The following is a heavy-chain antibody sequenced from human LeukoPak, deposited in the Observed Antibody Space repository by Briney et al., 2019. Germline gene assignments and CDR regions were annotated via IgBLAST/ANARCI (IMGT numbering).Heavy chain of an antibody. Sequence: GASVKVSCKASGYTFTGYYVHWVRQAPGQGPEWMGLISPTGGSTAYAQKFQGRVTLTRDMSTSTDYLELSSLRSEDTAVYYCARDNSVRDEAWWFYPWGQGTLVTVSS. CDR1: GYTFTGYY. CDR2: ISPTGGST. D-gene: IGHD5-24*01. J-gene: IGHJ5*02. CDR3: ARDNSVRDEAWWFYP. V-gene: IGHV1-46*01.